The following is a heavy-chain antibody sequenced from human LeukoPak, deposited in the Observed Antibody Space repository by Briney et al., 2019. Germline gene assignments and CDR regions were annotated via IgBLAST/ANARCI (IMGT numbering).Heavy chain of an antibody. J-gene: IGHJ5*01. V-gene: IGHV3-53*01. CDR3: ARSSGTDSGWWYWFDS. D-gene: IGHD6-19*01. CDR1: GLTVSGNY. Sequence: GGSLRLSCAASGLTVSGNYMSWVRQATGKGLEWVSVIYDDGSAYYADSVKGRFTISRDNSKSTFYLQMNSLRVDDTAVYYCARSSGTDSGWWYWFDSWGQGTLVIVSS. CDR2: IYDDGSA.